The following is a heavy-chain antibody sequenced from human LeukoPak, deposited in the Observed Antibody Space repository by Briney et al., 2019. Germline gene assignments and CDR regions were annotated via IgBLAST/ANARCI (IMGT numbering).Heavy chain of an antibody. CDR1: GITLSNYG. D-gene: IGHD3-22*01. V-gene: IGHV3-23*01. Sequence: GGSLTLSCAVSGITLSNYGMSWVRQAPGKGLEWVAGISGSGGSTNYADSVKGRFTISRDNPKNPLFLQMNSLRAEDTAVYFCATRGVVIRVILVGFHKEAYYFDSWGQGALVTVSS. CDR3: ATRGVVIRVILVGFHKEAYYFDS. J-gene: IGHJ4*02. CDR2: ISGSGGST.